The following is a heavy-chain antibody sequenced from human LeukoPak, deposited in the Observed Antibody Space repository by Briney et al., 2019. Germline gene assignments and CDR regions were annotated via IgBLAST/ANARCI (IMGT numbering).Heavy chain of an antibody. V-gene: IGHV4-39*07. Sequence: SSETLSLTCTVSGGSISSSSYYWGWIRQPPGKGLEWIGSIYYSGSTYYNPSLKSRVTISVDTSKNQFSLKLSSVTAADTAVYYYARVRYYDSSGAFDYWGQGTLVTVSS. J-gene: IGHJ4*02. CDR1: GGSISSSSYY. CDR2: IYYSGST. D-gene: IGHD3-22*01. CDR3: ARVRYYDSSGAFDY.